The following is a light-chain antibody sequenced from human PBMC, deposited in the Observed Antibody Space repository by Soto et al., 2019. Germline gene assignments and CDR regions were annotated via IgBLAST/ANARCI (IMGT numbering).Light chain of an antibody. V-gene: IGKV2-28*01. CDR1: QSLLHSNGYNY. CDR2: MGS. J-gene: IGKJ5*01. Sequence: DIVMTQSPLSLPVTPGEPASISCRSSQSLLHSNGYNYLDWYLQKPGQSPQLLIYMGSNRASGVPDRFSGSGSGTDFTLKISRVEAEDVGVYYCMQVLQNPLAFGQGTRLEI. CDR3: MQVLQNPLA.